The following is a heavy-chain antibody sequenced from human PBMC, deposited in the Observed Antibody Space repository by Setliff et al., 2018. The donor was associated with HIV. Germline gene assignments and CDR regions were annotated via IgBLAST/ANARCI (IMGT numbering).Heavy chain of an antibody. CDR1: GFIVTDYG. D-gene: IGHD3-22*01. CDR2: IIESGGT. J-gene: IGHJ4*02. V-gene: IGHV3-23*01. CDR3: AKDAYFDNSGYFTY. Sequence: PGGSLRLSCAASGFIVTDYGMTWVRQAPGKGLEWVSAIIESGGTFYTDSVKGRFTISRDNSKNTLYLQMNSLRAEDTAVYYCAKDAYFDNSGYFTYWGQGTLVTVSS.